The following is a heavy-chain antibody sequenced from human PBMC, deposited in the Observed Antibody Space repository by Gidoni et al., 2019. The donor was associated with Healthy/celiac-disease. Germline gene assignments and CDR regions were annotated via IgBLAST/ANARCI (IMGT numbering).Heavy chain of an antibody. V-gene: IGHV3-23*01. CDR3: AKDQGLLLWFGERMGTFDY. CDR2: ISGSGGST. Sequence: EVQLLESGGGLVQPGGSLRLSCAASGFTFSSYAMSWVRQAPGKGLEWVSAISGSGGSTYYADSVKGRFTISRDNSKNTLYLQMNSLRAEDTAVYYCAKDQGLLLWFGERMGTFDYWGQGTLVTVSS. J-gene: IGHJ4*02. D-gene: IGHD3-10*01. CDR1: GFTFSSYA.